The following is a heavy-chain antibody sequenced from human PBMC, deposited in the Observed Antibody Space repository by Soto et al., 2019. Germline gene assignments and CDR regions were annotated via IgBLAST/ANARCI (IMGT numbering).Heavy chain of an antibody. CDR2: MSYDGRNK. CDR3: AKDMGLLGWFDP. CDR1: GFTFNNHA. Sequence: QVQLVESGGGVVQPGRSLRLSCGASGFTFNNHAMHWVRQAPGKGLEWVAVMSYDGRNKYYADSVKGRFTISRDNSKNTLYLQTNSVRADDTAVYYCAKDMGLLGWFDPWGQGTLVTVSS. V-gene: IGHV3-30*04. D-gene: IGHD2-15*01. J-gene: IGHJ5*02.